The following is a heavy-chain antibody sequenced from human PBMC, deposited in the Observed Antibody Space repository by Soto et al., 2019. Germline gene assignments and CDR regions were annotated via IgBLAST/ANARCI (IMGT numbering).Heavy chain of an antibody. CDR2: IYSGGST. J-gene: IGHJ4*02. V-gene: IGHV3-66*01. CDR3: ARYGDYAPLDY. D-gene: IGHD4-17*01. CDR1: GFTVSSNY. Sequence: EVQLVESGGGLVQPGGSLRLSCAASGFTVSSNYMSWVRQAPGKGLEWVSVIYSGGSTYYADSVKGRFTISRDNSKNMLYLQMNSLRAEDTAVYYCARYGDYAPLDYWGQGTLVTVSS.